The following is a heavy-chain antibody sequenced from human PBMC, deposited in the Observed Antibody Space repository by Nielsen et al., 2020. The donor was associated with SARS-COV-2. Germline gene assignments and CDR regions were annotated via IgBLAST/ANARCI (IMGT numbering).Heavy chain of an antibody. CDR2: INHSGST. D-gene: IGHD6-13*01. J-gene: IGHJ4*02. CDR1: GGSISSYY. Sequence: SETLSLTCTVSGGSISSYYWSWIRQPPGKGLEWIGEINHSGSTNYNPSLKSRVTISVDTSKNQFSLKLSSVTAADTAVYYCAREGIAAAGYFDYWGQGTLVTVSS. V-gene: IGHV4-34*01. CDR3: AREGIAAAGYFDY.